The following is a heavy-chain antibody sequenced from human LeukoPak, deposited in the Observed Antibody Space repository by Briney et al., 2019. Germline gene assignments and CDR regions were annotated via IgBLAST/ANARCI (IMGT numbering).Heavy chain of an antibody. CDR2: IYSGGST. D-gene: IGHD3-10*02. CDR1: GFTVSSNY. J-gene: IGHJ6*04. Sequence: GGSLRLSCAASGFTVSSNYMSWVRQAPGKGLEWVSVIYSGGSTYYADSVKGRFTISRDNSKNSLYLQMNSLRAEDTAVYYCAELGITMIGGVWGKGTTVTTSS. CDR3: AELGITMIGGV. V-gene: IGHV3-66*01.